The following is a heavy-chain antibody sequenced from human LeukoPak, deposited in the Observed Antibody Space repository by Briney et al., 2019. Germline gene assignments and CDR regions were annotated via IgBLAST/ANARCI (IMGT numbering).Heavy chain of an antibody. CDR2: ISSSSSYI. D-gene: IGHD3-10*01. J-gene: IGHJ4*02. CDR3: ARDSGYYGSGSYHN. V-gene: IGHV3-21*01. CDR1: GFTFSSYS. Sequence: GGSLRLSCATSGFTFSSYSMNWVRQAPGKGLEWVSSISSSSSYIYYADSVKGRFTISRDNAKNSLYLQMNSLRAEDTAVYYCARDSGYYGSGSYHNWGQGTLVTVSS.